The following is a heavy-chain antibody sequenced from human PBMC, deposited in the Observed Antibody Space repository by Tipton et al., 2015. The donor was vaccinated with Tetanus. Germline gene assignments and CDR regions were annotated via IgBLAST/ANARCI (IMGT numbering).Heavy chain of an antibody. Sequence: QLVQSGAEVKKPGASVKVSCKASGYTFTGNFLHWVRQAPGQGLEWMGWINPNNGDTNYAQKFRGRVALTRDRSISTAYMELSRLRSDDTAVDFCARDGRYPGSSSSWVSLWYFDYWGQGTLVTVSS. CDR3: ARDGRYPGSSSSWVSLWYFDY. CDR1: GYTFTGNF. J-gene: IGHJ4*02. V-gene: IGHV1-2*02. D-gene: IGHD6-13*01. CDR2: INPNNGDT.